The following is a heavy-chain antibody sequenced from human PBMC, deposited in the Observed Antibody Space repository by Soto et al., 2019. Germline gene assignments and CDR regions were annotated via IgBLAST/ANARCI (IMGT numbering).Heavy chain of an antibody. Sequence: SETLSLTCTVSGGSVSSGSYYWSWIRQPPGKGLEWIGSIYYSGSTYYNPSLKSRVTISVDTSKNQFSLKLSSVTAADTAVYYCARHGDYDILTGNWFDPWGQGTLVTVSS. CDR3: ARHGDYDILTGNWFDP. CDR1: GGSVSSGSYY. V-gene: IGHV4-39*01. J-gene: IGHJ5*02. CDR2: IYYSGST. D-gene: IGHD3-9*01.